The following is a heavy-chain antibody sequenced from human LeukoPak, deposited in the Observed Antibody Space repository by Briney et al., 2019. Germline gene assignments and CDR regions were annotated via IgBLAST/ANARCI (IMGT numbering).Heavy chain of an antibody. D-gene: IGHD6-13*01. V-gene: IGHV1-2*02. Sequence: ASVKVSCKASGYTFTGHYMHWVRQAPGQGLEWMGWINPNSGGTIYAQNFQGRVTMTRDTSISTANMELSSLRSEDTAVYYCARRGSSSWREKRGYYYYMDVWGKGTTVTISS. CDR3: ARRGSSSWREKRGYYYYMDV. CDR1: GYTFTGHY. CDR2: INPNSGGT. J-gene: IGHJ6*03.